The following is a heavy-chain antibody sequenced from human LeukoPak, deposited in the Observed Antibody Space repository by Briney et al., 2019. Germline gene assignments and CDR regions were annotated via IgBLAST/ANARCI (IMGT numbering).Heavy chain of an antibody. CDR2: ISSSGSYI. CDR1: GFTFSSHS. D-gene: IGHD6-19*01. V-gene: IGHV3-21*01. Sequence: PGGSLRLSCAAYGFTFSSHSMNWVRQAPGKGLEWVSSISSSGSYIYNADSVKGRFTISRDNAKNSLYLQMNSLRAEDTDVYYCARALAVAGTDWYFDLWGRGTLVTVSS. CDR3: ARALAVAGTDWYFDL. J-gene: IGHJ2*01.